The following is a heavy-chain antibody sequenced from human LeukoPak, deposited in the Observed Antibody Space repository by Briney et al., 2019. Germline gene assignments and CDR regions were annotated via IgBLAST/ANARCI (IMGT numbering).Heavy chain of an antibody. CDR1: GGSISSGSYY. Sequence: SETLSLTCTVSGGSISSGSYYWSWIRQPAGTGLEWIGRIYTSGSTNYNPSLKSRVTISVDTSKNQFSLKLSSVTAADTAVYYCARDLSWELPPWGYAFDIWGQGTMVTVSS. CDR2: IYTSGST. J-gene: IGHJ3*02. V-gene: IGHV4-61*02. D-gene: IGHD1-26*01. CDR3: ARDLSWELPPWGYAFDI.